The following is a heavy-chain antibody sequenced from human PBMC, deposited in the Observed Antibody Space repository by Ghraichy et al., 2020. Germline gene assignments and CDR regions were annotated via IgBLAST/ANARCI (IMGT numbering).Heavy chain of an antibody. D-gene: IGHD5-12*01. CDR1: GFTFGSNW. V-gene: IGHV3-7*01. CDR2: IKQDGSEK. Sequence: LSLTCAASGFTFGSNWMTWVRQAPGKGLEWVGNIKQDGSEKYYVGSVKGRFSISRDNAKNSLYLQMNSLRDEDTAVYYCARGLRYFDYWGQGTLVTVSS. J-gene: IGHJ4*02. CDR3: ARGLRYFDY.